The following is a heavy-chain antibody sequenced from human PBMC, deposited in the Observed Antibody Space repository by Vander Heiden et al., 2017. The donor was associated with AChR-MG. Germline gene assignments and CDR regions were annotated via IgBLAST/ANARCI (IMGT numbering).Heavy chain of an antibody. V-gene: IGHV3-21*01. D-gene: IGHD2-21*01. J-gene: IGHJ4*02. CDR3: ARAIVVPGGSFDY. Sequence: EVQLVESGGGLVKPGGSLRLSCPASGFTFSSYSMNWLRQAPGKGLEWVSSISTSSSYIYYADSVKGRFTISRDNAKNSLYLQMNSLRAEDTAVYYCARAIVVPGGSFDYWGQGTLVTVSS. CDR1: GFTFSSYS. CDR2: ISTSSSYI.